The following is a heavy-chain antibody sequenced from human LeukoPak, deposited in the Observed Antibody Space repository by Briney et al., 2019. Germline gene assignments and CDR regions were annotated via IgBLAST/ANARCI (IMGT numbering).Heavy chain of an antibody. J-gene: IGHJ6*04. CDR3: AELGITMIGDV. V-gene: IGHV3-48*03. CDR1: GFTFSSYE. CDR2: ISSSGSTI. D-gene: IGHD3-10*02. Sequence: TGGSLRLSCAASGFTFSSYEMNWVRKAPGKGLEWVSYISSSGSTIYYADSVKGRFTISRDNAKNSLYLQMNSLRAEDTAVYYCAELGITMIGDVWGKGTTVTISS.